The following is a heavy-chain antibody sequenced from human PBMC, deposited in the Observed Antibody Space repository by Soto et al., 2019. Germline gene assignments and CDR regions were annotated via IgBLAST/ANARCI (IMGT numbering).Heavy chain of an antibody. Sequence: SETLSLTCSVSGGSVSSNNDYWGWIRQPPGKGLEWIGNIQYSGTTYQNESLKSRVTISVDTSENQIFLKLSSVTAADTAIYYCARLGGSGSYFAHWGQGTLVTSPQ. CDR1: GGSVSSNNDY. CDR2: IQYSGTT. CDR3: ARLGGSGSYFAH. J-gene: IGHJ4*02. D-gene: IGHD3-10*01. V-gene: IGHV4-39*01.